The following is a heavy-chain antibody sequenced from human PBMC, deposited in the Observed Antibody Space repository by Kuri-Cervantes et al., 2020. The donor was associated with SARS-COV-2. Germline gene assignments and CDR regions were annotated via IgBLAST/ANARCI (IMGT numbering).Heavy chain of an antibody. D-gene: IGHD2-2*03. Sequence: GESLKISCAASGFTFSSYEMNWVRQAPGKGLEWVSYISSSGSTIYYADSVKGRFTISRDNSKNTLYLQMNSLTADDTAVYYCAKEGLGHCSTTSCYPDSWGQGTLVTVSS. CDR2: ISSSGSTI. J-gene: IGHJ5*01. V-gene: IGHV3-48*03. CDR1: GFTFSSYE. CDR3: AKEGLGHCSTTSCYPDS.